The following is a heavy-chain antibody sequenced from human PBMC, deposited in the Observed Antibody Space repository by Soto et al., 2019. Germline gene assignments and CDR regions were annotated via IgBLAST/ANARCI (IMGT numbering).Heavy chain of an antibody. CDR3: AKDATYYDFWSGYYYYFDY. CDR2: ISGSGGST. J-gene: IGHJ4*02. Sequence: GGSLRLSCAASGFTFSSYAMSWVRQAPGKGLEWVSAISGSGGSTYYADSVKGRFTISRDNSKNTLYLQMNSLRAEDTAVYYCAKDATYYDFWSGYYYYFDYWGQGTLVTVSS. V-gene: IGHV3-23*01. CDR1: GFTFSSYA. D-gene: IGHD3-3*01.